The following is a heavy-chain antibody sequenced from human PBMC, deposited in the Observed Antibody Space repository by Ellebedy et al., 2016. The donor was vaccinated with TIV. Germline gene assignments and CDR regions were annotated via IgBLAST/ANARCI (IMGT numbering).Heavy chain of an antibody. Sequence: GGSLRLXCAASRFIFSDYYMSWIRQAPGKGLEWISHISGSSTDTKYADSVKGRFTISRDNGNNSLYLQMNSLRAEDTAVYFCARNFGSGRFDPWGQGTLVTVSS. CDR2: ISGSSTDT. CDR3: ARNFGSGRFDP. J-gene: IGHJ5*02. CDR1: RFIFSDYY. D-gene: IGHD3-10*01. V-gene: IGHV3-11*03.